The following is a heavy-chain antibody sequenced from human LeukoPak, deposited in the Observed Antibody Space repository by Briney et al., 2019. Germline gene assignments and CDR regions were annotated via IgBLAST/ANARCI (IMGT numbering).Heavy chain of an antibody. D-gene: IGHD3-22*01. V-gene: IGHV1-24*01. CDR2: FDPEDGET. CDR1: GYTLTELS. Sequence: ASVNVSCKVSGYTLTELSMHWVRQAPGKGLEWMGGFDPEDGETIYAQKFQGRVTMTEDTSTDTAYMELSSLRSEDTAVYYCATLYYYDSSGQQGAFDIWGQGTMVTVSS. J-gene: IGHJ3*02. CDR3: ATLYYYDSSGQQGAFDI.